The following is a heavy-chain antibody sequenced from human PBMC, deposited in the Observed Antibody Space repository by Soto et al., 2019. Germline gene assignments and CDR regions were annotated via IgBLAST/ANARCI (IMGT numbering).Heavy chain of an antibody. CDR3: ARHRRPRWDAFDL. J-gene: IGHJ3*01. CDR2: VYYSGSD. Sequence: SETLSLTCTVSGGSVSSSRYYLGWIRQPPGKGLEWIATVYYSGSDYYNPSLQSRVTISVETSRNQFTLTLTSVTAADTALYYCARHRRPRWDAFDLWGQGTVVPVSS. CDR1: GGSVSSSRYY. D-gene: IGHD6-13*01. V-gene: IGHV4-39*01.